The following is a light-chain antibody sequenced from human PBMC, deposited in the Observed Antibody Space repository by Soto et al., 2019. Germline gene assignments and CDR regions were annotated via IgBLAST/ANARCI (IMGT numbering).Light chain of an antibody. Sequence: QSALTQPASVTVSPGQSITISCTGTSSDVGNYNDVSWYQQHPGKAPKLIIYEGSKRPSGISDRFSGSKSGNTASLTISGLQAEDEADYYCCSYAGSFRYVFGSGTKATV. J-gene: IGLJ1*01. CDR1: SSDVGNYND. CDR2: EGS. V-gene: IGLV2-23*01. CDR3: CSYAGSFRYV.